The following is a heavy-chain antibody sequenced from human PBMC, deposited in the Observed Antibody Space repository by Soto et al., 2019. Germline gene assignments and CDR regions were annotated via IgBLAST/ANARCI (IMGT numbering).Heavy chain of an antibody. CDR1: GDSVSSNSAA. CDR2: TNYRSKWYH. D-gene: IGHD6-19*01. Sequence: SQTLSLTCAISGDSVSSNSAAWSWIRQSPSRGLEWLGRTNYRSKWYHDYAVSVKSRITINPDTSKNQFSLKLSSVTAADTAVYYCARDEPPGIAVGGWFDPWGQGTLVTVSS. V-gene: IGHV6-1*01. J-gene: IGHJ5*02. CDR3: ARDEPPGIAVGGWFDP.